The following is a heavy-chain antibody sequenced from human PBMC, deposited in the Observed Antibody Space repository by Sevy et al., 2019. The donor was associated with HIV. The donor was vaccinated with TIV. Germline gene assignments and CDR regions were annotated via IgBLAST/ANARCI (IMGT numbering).Heavy chain of an antibody. CDR2: IHYSGST. D-gene: IGHD5-12*01. CDR1: GGPISSYY. J-gene: IGHJ5*02. Sequence: SETLSLTCSVSGGPISSYYWSWIRQPPGKRLEWIGYIHYSGSTNYNPSLNSRLTILVDTSKNQFYLWLTSVTAADTAVYYCARAPPVRSGDDSLNWFDPWGQGILVTVSS. V-gene: IGHV4-59*01. CDR3: ARAPPVRSGDDSLNWFDP.